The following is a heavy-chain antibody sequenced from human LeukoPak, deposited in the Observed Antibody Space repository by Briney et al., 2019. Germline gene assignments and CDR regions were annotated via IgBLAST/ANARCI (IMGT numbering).Heavy chain of an antibody. CDR1: GFTVSSNY. CDR3: AREPTGYSSGWSDAFDI. D-gene: IGHD6-19*01. J-gene: IGHJ3*02. Sequence: PGGSLRLSCAASGFTVSSNYMSWVRQAPGKGLEWVSFIYSAGNTYYADFVKGRFTISRHTSKNTLYLQMNSLRAEDTAVYYCAREPTGYSSGWSDAFDIWGQGTMVTVSS. V-gene: IGHV3-53*01. CDR2: IYSAGNT.